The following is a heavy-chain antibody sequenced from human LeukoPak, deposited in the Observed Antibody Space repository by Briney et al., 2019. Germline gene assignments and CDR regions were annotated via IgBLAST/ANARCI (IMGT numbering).Heavy chain of an antibody. Sequence: GGSLRLSCAASGFTFSSYAMSWVRQAPGKGLEWVSVISGLGGSTYYGDSVKGRFAISRDNSKNTLWLQMNSLRADDTAIYYCARDVEARISAAGTFDYWGQGSLVTVSS. D-gene: IGHD6-13*01. CDR2: ISGLGGST. CDR3: ARDVEARISAAGTFDY. V-gene: IGHV3-23*01. J-gene: IGHJ4*02. CDR1: GFTFSSYA.